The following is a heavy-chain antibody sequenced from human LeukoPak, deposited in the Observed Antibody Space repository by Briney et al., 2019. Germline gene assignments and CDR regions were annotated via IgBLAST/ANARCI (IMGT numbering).Heavy chain of an antibody. CDR1: GFTFSSYA. CDR2: ISGSGGST. Sequence: GGSLRFSCAASGFTFSSYAMSWVRQAPGKGLEWVSAISGSGGSTYYADSVKGRFTISRDNSKNTLYLQMNSLRAEDTAVYYCAKWSFGLRRGPNWSDPWGQGTLVTVSS. CDR3: AKWSFGLRRGPNWSDP. V-gene: IGHV3-23*01. D-gene: IGHD5-12*01. J-gene: IGHJ5*02.